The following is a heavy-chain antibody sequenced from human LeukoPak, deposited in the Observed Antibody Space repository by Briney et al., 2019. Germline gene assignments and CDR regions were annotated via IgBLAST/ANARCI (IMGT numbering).Heavy chain of an antibody. Sequence: GGSLRLSCAASGFTFSSYSMNWVRQAPGKGLEWVSHITASGTAMFYADSVKGRFTISRDNAKNSLYLQMNSLRDEDTAVYYCARDLGEFFGLVDYWGQGTLATVSS. J-gene: IGHJ4*02. CDR3: ARDLGEFFGLVDY. D-gene: IGHD3-10*01. CDR2: ITASGTAM. CDR1: GFTFSSYS. V-gene: IGHV3-48*02.